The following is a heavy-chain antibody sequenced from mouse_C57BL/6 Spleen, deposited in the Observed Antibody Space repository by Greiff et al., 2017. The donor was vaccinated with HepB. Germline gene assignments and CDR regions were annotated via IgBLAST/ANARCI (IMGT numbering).Heavy chain of an antibody. CDR3: AREGPWTY. CDR2: ISDGGSYT. V-gene: IGHV5-4*01. CDR1: GFTFSSYA. J-gene: IGHJ3*01. Sequence: EVKLVESGGGLVKPGGSLKLSCAASGFTFSSYAMSWVRQTPEKRLEWVATISDGGSYTYYPDNVKGRFTISRDNAKNNLYLQMSHLKSEDTAMYYCAREGPWTYWGQGTLVTVSA.